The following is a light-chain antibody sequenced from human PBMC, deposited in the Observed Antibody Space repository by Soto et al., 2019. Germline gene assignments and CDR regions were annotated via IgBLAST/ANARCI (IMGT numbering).Light chain of an antibody. J-gene: IGKJ1*01. CDR3: QQYKDDAWT. CDR1: QRIDRY. V-gene: IGKV1-5*01. CDR2: DAS. Sequence: DIQLTQSPSTLSASVGDRVTITCRASQRIDRYLAWYQQKPGKAPKLLVYDASTLEGGVPSRFSGSGSATEFILIISSLQPDDFATYYCQQYKDDAWTFGQWTRVEIK.